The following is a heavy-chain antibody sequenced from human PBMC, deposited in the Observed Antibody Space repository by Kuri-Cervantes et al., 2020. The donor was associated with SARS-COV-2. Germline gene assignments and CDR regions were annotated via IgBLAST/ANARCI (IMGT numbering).Heavy chain of an antibody. D-gene: IGHD1-1*01. CDR3: AREKLAGYYYYYMDV. V-gene: IGHV3-30-3*01. J-gene: IGHJ6*03. CDR1: GFTFSSYA. CDR2: ISYDGSNK. Sequence: GESLKISCAASGFTFSSYAMHWVRQAPGKGLEWVAVISYDGSNKYYADSVKGRFTISRDNSKNTLYLQMNSLRAEDTAVYYCAREKLAGYYYYYMDVWGKVTTVTVSS.